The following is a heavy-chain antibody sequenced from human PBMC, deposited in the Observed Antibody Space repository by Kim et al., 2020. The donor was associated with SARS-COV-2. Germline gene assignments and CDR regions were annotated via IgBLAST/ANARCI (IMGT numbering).Heavy chain of an antibody. V-gene: IGHV3-43*01. Sequence: VKGRFTISRDNSKNSLYLQMNSLRTEDTALYYCAKFPVAGTPPYYEYFQHWGQGTLVTVSS. D-gene: IGHD6-19*01. CDR3: AKFPVAGTPPYYEYFQH. J-gene: IGHJ1*01.